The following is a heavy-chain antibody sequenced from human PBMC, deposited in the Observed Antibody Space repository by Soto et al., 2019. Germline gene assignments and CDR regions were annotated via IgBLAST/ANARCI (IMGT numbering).Heavy chain of an antibody. CDR3: ARGGDSSGWFSKGGYYYYGMDV. CDR2: IYYSGST. D-gene: IGHD6-19*01. Sequence: SETLSLTCTVSGGSISSSSYYWGWIRQPPGKGLEWIGSIYYSGSTYYNPSLKSQVTISVDTSKNQFSLKLSSVTAADTAVYYCARGGDSSGWFSKGGYYYYGMDVWGQGTTVTVSS. V-gene: IGHV4-39*07. J-gene: IGHJ6*02. CDR1: GGSISSSSYY.